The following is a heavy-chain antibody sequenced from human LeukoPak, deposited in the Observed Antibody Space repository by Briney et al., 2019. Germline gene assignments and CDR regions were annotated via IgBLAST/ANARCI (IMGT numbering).Heavy chain of an antibody. Sequence: SETLSLTCTVSGGSISSSSYYWGWIRQPPGKGLEWIGSIYYSGSTYYNPSLKSRVTISVDTSKNQFSLRLSSVTAADTAVYYCARGGDSSSWSVDYWGQGTLVTVSS. V-gene: IGHV4-39*07. J-gene: IGHJ4*02. CDR3: ARGGDSSSWSVDY. D-gene: IGHD6-13*01. CDR2: IYYSGST. CDR1: GGSISSSSYY.